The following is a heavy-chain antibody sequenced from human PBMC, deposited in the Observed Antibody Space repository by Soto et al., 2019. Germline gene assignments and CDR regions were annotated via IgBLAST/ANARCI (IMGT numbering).Heavy chain of an antibody. V-gene: IGHV4-4*07. D-gene: IGHD3-10*01. Sequence: SETLSLTCTVSGGSISSYYWSWIRQPAGKGLEWIGRIYTSGSTNYNPSLKSRVTMSVDTSKNQFSLKLSSVTAADTAVYYCARERITMVRRVICWFDPWGQGTLVTVSS. CDR3: ARERITMVRRVICWFDP. CDR1: GGSISSYY. J-gene: IGHJ5*02. CDR2: IYTSGST.